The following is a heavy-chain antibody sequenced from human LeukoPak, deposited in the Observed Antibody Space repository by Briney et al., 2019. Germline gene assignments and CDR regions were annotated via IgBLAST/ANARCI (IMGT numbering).Heavy chain of an antibody. V-gene: IGHV3-23*01. CDR3: AKDGAQYSSGPECDP. CDR2: ISQEGMKA. D-gene: IGHD6-19*01. CDR1: GLHLSGTA. Sequence: TGGSLRLSCAAWGLHLSGTAKRWVGQAPGKGREWVSAISQEGMKAYYEDSEKGRFTICRDNDKKTVSLEVSRLTAADTGVYYCAKDGAQYSSGPECDPRGQGALVTVSP. J-gene: IGHJ5*02.